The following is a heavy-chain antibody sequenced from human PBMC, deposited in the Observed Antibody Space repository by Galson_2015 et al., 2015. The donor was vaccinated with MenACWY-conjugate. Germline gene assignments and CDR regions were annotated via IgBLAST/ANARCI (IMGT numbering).Heavy chain of an antibody. CDR2: ISPGDSNT. CDR3: ARHPPGGRGWDV. J-gene: IGHJ6*02. V-gene: IGHV5-51*01. CDR1: GYSFTTYW. Sequence: QSGAEVKKSGESLTISCQGSGYSFTTYWIAWVRQMPGRGLEWVGLISPGDSNTRYSPSFQGQVTISADKSISTAYLQWSSLKASDTAMYYCARHPPGGRGWDVWGQGTTVTVSS. D-gene: IGHD1-26*01.